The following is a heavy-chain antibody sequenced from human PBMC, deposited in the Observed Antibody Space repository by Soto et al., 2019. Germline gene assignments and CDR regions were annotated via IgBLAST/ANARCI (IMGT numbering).Heavy chain of an antibody. D-gene: IGHD1-26*01. J-gene: IGHJ6*03. CDR2: INPNSGVT. V-gene: IGHV1-2*04. Sequence: QVQLVQSGAEVRKPGASVTVSCRSSGDSFNDYYIHWVRQAPGQGLEWMGWINPNSGVTKYAQKLQGWVSMASDTSIRTVYMQLSRLRSDDTAGYYCARESGGATATLDYYFFYMDVWGTGTTVTVSS. CDR1: GDSFNDYY. CDR3: ARESGGATATLDYYFFYMDV.